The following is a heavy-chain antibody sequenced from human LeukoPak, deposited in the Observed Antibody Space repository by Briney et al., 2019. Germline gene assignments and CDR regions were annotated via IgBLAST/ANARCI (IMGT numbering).Heavy chain of an antibody. CDR3: VKDRPCDGCMPMDA. Sequence: GGSLRLSCAASGFTFSSCALTWVRQAPGKGLEWVSTISGTGVTTFYADSVRGRFTISRDNSKDTVYLQMNSLRVEDTAKYFCVKDRPCDGCMPMDAWGQGTTVTVSS. CDR1: GFTFSSCA. J-gene: IGHJ6*02. CDR2: ISGTGVTT. D-gene: IGHD5-24*01. V-gene: IGHV3-23*01.